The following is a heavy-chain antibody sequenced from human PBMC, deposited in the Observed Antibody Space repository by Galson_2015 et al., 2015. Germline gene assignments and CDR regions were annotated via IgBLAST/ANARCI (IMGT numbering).Heavy chain of an antibody. Sequence: SETLSLTCAVSGGSVSSTYWWSWVRQPPGKGLEWIGEIYHTGSTNYNPSLRSRVTISVDKSKNQFSLKLNSVTAADTAVYYCASLSHSNSFDFWGQGTLVTVSS. D-gene: IGHD2/OR15-2a*01. V-gene: IGHV4-4*02. CDR3: ASLSHSNSFDF. CDR2: IYHTGST. CDR1: GGSVSSTYW. J-gene: IGHJ4*02.